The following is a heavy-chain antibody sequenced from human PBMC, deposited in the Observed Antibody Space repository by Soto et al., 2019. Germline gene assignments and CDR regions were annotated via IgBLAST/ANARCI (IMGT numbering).Heavy chain of an antibody. CDR1: GFTYSNYA. J-gene: IGHJ4*02. V-gene: IGHV3-23*01. D-gene: IGHD6-19*01. CDR3: ASGTHSSGWYFLDY. Sequence: PGGSLRLSCAASGFTYSNYAMSWVRQAPGKGLEWVSAISGGGVSTYYADSVKGRFTISRDNSKNTLYLQMNSLRAEDTAVYYCASGTHSSGWYFLDYWGQGTQVTVSS. CDR2: ISGGGVST.